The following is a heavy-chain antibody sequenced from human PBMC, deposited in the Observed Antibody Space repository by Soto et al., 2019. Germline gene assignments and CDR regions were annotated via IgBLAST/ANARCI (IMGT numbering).Heavy chain of an antibody. D-gene: IGHD3-10*01. J-gene: IGHJ4*02. CDR1: GYSFTSYW. V-gene: IGHV5-10-1*03. CDR2: IDPSDSYT. Sequence: EVQLVQSGAEVKKPGESLRISCKGSGYSFTSYWISWVRQMPGKGLEWMGRIDPSDSYTNYSPSFQGHVTISADKSISTAYLQWSSLKALDTAMYYCAGMVRGVTENSDYWGQGTLVTVSS. CDR3: AGMVRGVTENSDY.